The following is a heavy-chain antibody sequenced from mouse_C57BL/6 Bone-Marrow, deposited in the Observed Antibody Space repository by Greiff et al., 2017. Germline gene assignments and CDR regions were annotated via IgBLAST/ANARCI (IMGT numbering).Heavy chain of an antibody. D-gene: IGHD2-1*01. CDR1: GYTFTTYP. CDR3: ARGGNYERYYFDY. CDR2: FHPYNDDT. J-gene: IGHJ2*01. V-gene: IGHV1-47*01. Sequence: VKLVESGAALVKPGASVKMSCKASGYTFTTYPIEWMTQNHGKSLEWIGNFHPYNDDTKYNEKFKGKATLTVEKSSSTVYLSLSRLTSDDSAVYYGARGGNYERYYFDYWGQGTTLTVSS.